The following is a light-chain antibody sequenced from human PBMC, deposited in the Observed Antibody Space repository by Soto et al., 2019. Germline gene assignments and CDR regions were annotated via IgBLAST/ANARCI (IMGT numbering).Light chain of an antibody. CDR1: SSDVGRYNY. CDR2: EVS. CDR3: SSYATGSTAYV. V-gene: IGLV2-14*01. J-gene: IGLJ1*01. Sequence: QSALTQPASVSGSRGQSITISCTGTSSDVGRYNYVSWYQQYPGKAPKLMISEVSNRPSGVSNRFSGSKSGNTASLTISGLQAEDEADYYCSSYATGSTAYVFGVGTRSPS.